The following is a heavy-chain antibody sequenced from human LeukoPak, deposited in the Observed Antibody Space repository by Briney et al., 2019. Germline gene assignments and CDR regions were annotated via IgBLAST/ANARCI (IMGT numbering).Heavy chain of an antibody. CDR2: IRDKPSTYTT. V-gene: IGHV3-72*01. J-gene: IGHJ4*02. D-gene: IGHD6-19*01. CDR3: PRAAAHSSGWYVY. Sequence: GGSLRLSCAASGFTFSSYWMTWARQVPGKGLEWVGRIRDKPSTYTTDYAASVKGRFTISRDDSKNSLYLQMNSLKIEDMAVYSCPRAAAHSSGWYVYWGQGTLVTVSS. CDR1: GFTFSSYW.